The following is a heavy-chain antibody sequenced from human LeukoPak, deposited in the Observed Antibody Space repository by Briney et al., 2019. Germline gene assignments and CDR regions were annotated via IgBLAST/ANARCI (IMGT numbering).Heavy chain of an antibody. CDR3: AKDFASGYGSLDY. D-gene: IGHD3-10*01. CDR1: GFTFSSYW. CDR2: IKLDVSET. V-gene: IGHV3-7*01. J-gene: IGHJ4*02. Sequence: PGGSLRLSCAASGFTFSSYWMTWVRQAPGKGLEWVANIKLDVSETYYVDSVRGRFTISRDNTKNSLYLQMDSLRAEDTAVYYCAKDFASGYGSLDYWGQGTLVTVSS.